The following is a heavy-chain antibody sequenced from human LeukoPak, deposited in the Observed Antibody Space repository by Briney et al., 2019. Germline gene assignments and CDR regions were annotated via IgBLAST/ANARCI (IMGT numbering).Heavy chain of an antibody. D-gene: IGHD1-26*01. Sequence: SQTLSLTCTVSGGSISSSSYYWTWIRQPPGKGLEWIGEINHSGSTNYNPSLKSRVTISVDTSKNQFSLKLSSVTAADTAVYYCATLYSGSYLDYWGQGTLVTVSS. V-gene: IGHV4-39*07. CDR1: GGSISSSSYY. CDR2: INHSGST. CDR3: ATLYSGSYLDY. J-gene: IGHJ4*02.